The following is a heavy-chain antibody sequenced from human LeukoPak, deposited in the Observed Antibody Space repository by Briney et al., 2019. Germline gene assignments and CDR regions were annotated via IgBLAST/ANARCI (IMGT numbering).Heavy chain of an antibody. CDR2: ISWDGGST. CDR3: AKGYYYGSGSYPFDY. V-gene: IGHV3-43D*03. CDR1: GFTFDDYA. Sequence: GGSLRLSCAASGFTFDDYAMHWVRQAPGKGLEWVSLISWDGGSTYYADSVKGRFTISRDNSKNSLYLQMNSLRAEDTALYYCAKGYYYGSGSYPFDYWGQGTLVTVSS. J-gene: IGHJ4*02. D-gene: IGHD3-10*01.